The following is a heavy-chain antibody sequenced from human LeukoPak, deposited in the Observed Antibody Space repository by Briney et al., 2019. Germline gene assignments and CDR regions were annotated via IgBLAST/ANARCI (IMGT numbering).Heavy chain of an antibody. CDR3: AKYYDILTGYYPPLDY. V-gene: IGHV3-30-3*01. D-gene: IGHD3-9*01. J-gene: IGHJ4*02. CDR2: ISYDGSNK. Sequence: GGSLRLSCAASGFTFSSYAMHWVRQAPGKGLEWVAVISYDGSNKYYADSVKGRFTISRDNSKNTLYLQMNSLRAEDTAVYYCAKYYDILTGYYPPLDYWGQGTLVTVSS. CDR1: GFTFSSYA.